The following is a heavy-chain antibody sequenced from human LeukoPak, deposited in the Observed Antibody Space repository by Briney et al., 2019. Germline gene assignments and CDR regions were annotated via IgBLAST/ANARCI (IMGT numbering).Heavy chain of an antibody. D-gene: IGHD2-2*01. CDR1: GGSIDSYY. CDR3: ARVYQSAEYYFDY. Sequence: SETLSLTCTLSGGSIDSYYWSWIRQPPGKGLEWIGYIYYTGSTEYHPSLKSRVTISLDTSQNQFSLRLTSVTAADTAVYYCARVYQSAEYYFDYWGQGNLVGVSS. J-gene: IGHJ4*02. V-gene: IGHV4-59*01. CDR2: IYYTGST.